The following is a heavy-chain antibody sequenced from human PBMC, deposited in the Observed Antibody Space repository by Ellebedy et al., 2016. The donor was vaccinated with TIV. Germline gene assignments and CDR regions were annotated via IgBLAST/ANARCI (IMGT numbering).Heavy chain of an antibody. Sequence: GESLKISCKASGYKFTTYWIGWVRQMPGKRLEWMGFIDPGDSETRYSTSFQGQVTISADKSITTAYLQWSSLKASDTAMYYCARGAWEFDFWGQGTLVTVSS. V-gene: IGHV5-51*01. D-gene: IGHD1-26*01. CDR3: ARGAWEFDF. CDR2: IDPGDSET. J-gene: IGHJ4*02. CDR1: GYKFTTYW.